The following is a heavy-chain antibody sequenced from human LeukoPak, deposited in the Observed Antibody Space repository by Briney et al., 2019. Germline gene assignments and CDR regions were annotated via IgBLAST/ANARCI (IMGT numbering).Heavy chain of an antibody. Sequence: SETLFLTCTVPGGSISSYYWSWIRQPPGKGLEWIGYIYYSGSTNYNPSLKSRVTISVDSSKNQFSLKLSSVTAADTAVYYCARHGGVKWELLRGGYYYYYGMDVWGQGTTVTVSS. CDR2: IYYSGST. CDR3: ARHGGVKWELLRGGYYYYYGMDV. J-gene: IGHJ6*02. V-gene: IGHV4-59*08. CDR1: GGSISSYY. D-gene: IGHD1-26*01.